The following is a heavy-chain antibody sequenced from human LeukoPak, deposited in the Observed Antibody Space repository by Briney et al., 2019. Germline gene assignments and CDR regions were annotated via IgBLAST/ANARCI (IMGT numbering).Heavy chain of an antibody. CDR2: IYYSGST. V-gene: IGHV4-59*01. Sequence: PSETLSLTCTVSGGSISSYYWSWIRQPPGKGLEWIGYIYYSGSTNYNPSLKSRVTISVDTSKNQFSLKLSSVTAADTAVYYCARDLGYYDILTGSTGAFDIWGQGTMVTVSS. D-gene: IGHD3-9*01. CDR1: GGSISSYY. J-gene: IGHJ3*02. CDR3: ARDLGYYDILTGSTGAFDI.